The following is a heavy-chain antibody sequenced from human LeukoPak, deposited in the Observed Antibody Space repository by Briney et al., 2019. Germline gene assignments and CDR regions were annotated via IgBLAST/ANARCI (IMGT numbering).Heavy chain of an antibody. D-gene: IGHD7-27*01. CDR1: GYIFTTYD. J-gene: IGHJ5*02. CDR3: ARGKLLGWFAA. V-gene: IGHV1-8*03. CDR2: LNPNSGNA. Sequence: ASVKVSCKASGYIFTTYDIGWVRQATGQGLEWMGWLNPNSGNAGYAQKFQGRVTISRNTSISTAYMELSSLRSDDTAIYYCARGKLLGWFAAWGQGTLATVSS.